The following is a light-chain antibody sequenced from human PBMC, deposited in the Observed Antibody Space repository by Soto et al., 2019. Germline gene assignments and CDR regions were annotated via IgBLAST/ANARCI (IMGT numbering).Light chain of an antibody. CDR1: QSISSY. CDR2: TAS. V-gene: IGKV1-39*01. Sequence: DIQMTQSPASLAASVGDTVTITCRASQSISSYLNWYQQKPGKAPNLLIYTASSLQSGVPSRFSGSGSRTEFTLTISSLQPEDFATYYSQQSYSTPLTFCGGTTIAI. J-gene: IGKJ4*01. CDR3: QQSYSTPLT.